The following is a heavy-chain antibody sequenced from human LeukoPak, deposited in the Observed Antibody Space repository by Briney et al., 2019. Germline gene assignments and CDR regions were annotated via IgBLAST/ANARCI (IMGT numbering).Heavy chain of an antibody. CDR1: GFSFDDYG. D-gene: IGHD5-12*01. CDR2: ISGDGVNT. Sequence: GGSLRLSCAASGFSFDDYGMHWVRQAPGKGLEWVSLISGDGVNTLYADSVKGRFTIYRDNSKNSLYMQVNSLRTEDTALYYCAKERFRDSGYDSSFEYWGQGTLVTVSS. CDR3: AKERFRDSGYDSSFEY. V-gene: IGHV3-43*02. J-gene: IGHJ4*02.